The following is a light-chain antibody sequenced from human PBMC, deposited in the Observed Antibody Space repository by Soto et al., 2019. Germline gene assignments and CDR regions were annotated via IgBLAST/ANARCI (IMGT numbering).Light chain of an antibody. CDR3: SSFTSTSFYD. Sequence: QSVLTQPTSVSGSPGQSITISCTGNHNDIGTYDYVSWYQQHPGRAPRLLIHGVTTRPSGISDRFSASKSGLTASLTISGLQPEDEADYYCSSFTSTSFYDFGHGTKVTV. CDR1: HNDIGTYDY. CDR2: GVT. J-gene: IGLJ1*01. V-gene: IGLV2-14*03.